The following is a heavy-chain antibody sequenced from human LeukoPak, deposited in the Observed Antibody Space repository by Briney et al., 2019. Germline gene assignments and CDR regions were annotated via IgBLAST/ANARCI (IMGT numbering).Heavy chain of an antibody. D-gene: IGHD4-17*01. CDR2: IYTSGST. CDR3: ARDSQHDYGEPDDAFDI. V-gene: IGHV4-4*07. Sequence: KPSETLSLTCTVSGGSISSYYWSWIRQPAGKGLEWIGRIYTSGSTNYNPSLKSRVTMSVDTSKNQFSLKLSSVTAADTAVYYCARDSQHDYGEPDDAFDIWGQRTMVTVSS. J-gene: IGHJ3*02. CDR1: GGSISSYY.